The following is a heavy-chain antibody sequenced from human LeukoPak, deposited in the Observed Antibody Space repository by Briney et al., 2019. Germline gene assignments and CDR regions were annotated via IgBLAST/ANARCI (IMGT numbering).Heavy chain of an antibody. CDR2: INPDSGGT. CDR1: GYTFTGYY. CDR3: ARGGGILEWLQIY. D-gene: IGHD3-3*01. J-gene: IGHJ4*02. Sequence: ASVKVSCKASGYTFTGYYMHWVRQAPGQGLEWMGWINPDSGGTNYAQKFQGRVTMTRDTSTSTAYMEMSRLRSDDTAVYHCARGGGILEWLQIYWGQGTLVTVSS. V-gene: IGHV1-2*02.